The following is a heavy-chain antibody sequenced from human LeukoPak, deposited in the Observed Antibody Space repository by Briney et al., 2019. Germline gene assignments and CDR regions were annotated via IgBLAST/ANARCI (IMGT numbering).Heavy chain of an antibody. J-gene: IGHJ6*02. Sequence: SQTLSLTCAISGDTVSSNTAAWNWIRQSPSRGLEWLGRTYYRSKWNTDYAASVQNRITINPDTSTNQFSLQLRSATPEDTAVYYCSRQRSTSTYYFGLDVWGQGTTVTVSS. D-gene: IGHD6-6*01. CDR3: SRQRSTSTYYFGLDV. CDR1: GDTVSSNTAA. CDR2: TYYRSKWNT. V-gene: IGHV6-1*01.